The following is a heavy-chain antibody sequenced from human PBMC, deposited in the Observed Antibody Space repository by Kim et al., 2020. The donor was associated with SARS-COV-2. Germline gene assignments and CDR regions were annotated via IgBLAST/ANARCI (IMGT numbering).Heavy chain of an antibody. CDR3: AASDYFHY. D-gene: IGHD3-10*01. J-gene: IGHJ4*02. V-gene: IGHV3-74*01. CDR1: GFALSDYW. Sequence: GGSLRLSCAASGFALSDYWMHWVRQVPGKGPVWVARSKYDGTTTYYADSVKGRFIISRDNAKNTLYLQINSLRVEDTAVYYCAASDYFHYWGQGTLAIV. CDR2: SKYDGTTT.